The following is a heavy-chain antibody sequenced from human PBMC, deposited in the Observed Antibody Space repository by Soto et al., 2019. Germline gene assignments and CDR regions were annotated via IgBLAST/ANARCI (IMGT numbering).Heavy chain of an antibody. CDR2: INAGNGNT. V-gene: IGHV1-3*05. J-gene: IGHJ3*02. Sequence: QVQLVQSGAEEKKPGASVKVSCKASGYIFTSYVMHWVRQAPGQRLEWMGWINAGNGNTKYSQKFQGRVTITRDTAASTGYMELSSLRSEETAGYYCARDLAVDIWGQGTMVTVSS. CDR3: ARDLAVDI. CDR1: GYIFTSYV.